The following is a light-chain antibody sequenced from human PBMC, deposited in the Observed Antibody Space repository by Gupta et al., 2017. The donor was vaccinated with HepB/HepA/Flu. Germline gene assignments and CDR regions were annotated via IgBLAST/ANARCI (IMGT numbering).Light chain of an antibody. CDR3: QTWATGSTHVL. V-gene: IGLV4-69*01. CDR2: VNSDGRH. J-gene: IGLJ2*01. Sequence: QLVLTPSPSASASLGASVQLTCTLNSGHSNYAIAWHQQQPEKGPRYLMKVNSDGRHTKGDGIPDRFSGSSSGAERFLTIPSLQADDEAVYYCQTWATGSTHVLFGGGTKLTVL. CDR1: SGHSNYA.